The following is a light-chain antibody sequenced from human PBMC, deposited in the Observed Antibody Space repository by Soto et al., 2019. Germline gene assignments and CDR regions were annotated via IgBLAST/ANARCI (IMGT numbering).Light chain of an antibody. CDR3: SSYVFRGTLVV. V-gene: IGLV2-14*03. CDR1: SIDVGGYDF. J-gene: IGLJ2*01. CDR2: EVS. Sequence: ALTQPASVSGSPGQSITISCTGSSIDVGGYDFVSWYQQHPGKAPRLIIYEVSHRPSGVSDRFSASKAGNTASLTISGLQAEDEADYYCSSYVFRGTLVVFGGGTKLTVL.